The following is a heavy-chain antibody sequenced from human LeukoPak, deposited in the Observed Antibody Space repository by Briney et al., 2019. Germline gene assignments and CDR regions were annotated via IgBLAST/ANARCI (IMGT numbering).Heavy chain of an antibody. CDR1: GGSVSSISYF. J-gene: IGHJ3*02. V-gene: IGHV4-39*01. D-gene: IGHD2-2*01. Sequence: SETLSLTCGVSGGSVSSISYFWGWIRQPPGKGLQWIGSIYYSGSAYYNPSLQSRVAISVDTSRNQFSLKLTSVTAADTAIYYCARRPSWPSTSAFDIWGRGTMVTVSP. CDR2: IYYSGSA. CDR3: ARRPSWPSTSAFDI.